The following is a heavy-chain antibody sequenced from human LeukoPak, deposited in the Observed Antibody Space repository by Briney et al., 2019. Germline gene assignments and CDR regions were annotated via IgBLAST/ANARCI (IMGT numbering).Heavy chain of an antibody. CDR2: INPNSGST. CDR3: ARTTMLRGAHL. Sequence: ASVKVSCRASGYTFTGYQVHWVRQAPGQGLEWMGWINPNSGSTNYAQNFQGRVTMTRDTSISTAYMELSRLRSDDTAVYYCARTTMLRGAHLWGQGTLATVSS. CDR1: GYTFTGYQ. D-gene: IGHD3-10*01. V-gene: IGHV1-2*02. J-gene: IGHJ5*02.